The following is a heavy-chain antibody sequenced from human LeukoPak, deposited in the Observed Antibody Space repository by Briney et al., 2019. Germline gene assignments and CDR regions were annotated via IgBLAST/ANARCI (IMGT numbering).Heavy chain of an antibody. V-gene: IGHV3-23*01. CDR3: AKEGYYDSSGYYFDAFDI. CDR1: GFTFSSYA. D-gene: IGHD3-22*01. Sequence: PGGSLRLSCAASGFTFSSYAMSWVRQAPGKGLEGVSAISGSGGSTYYADSVKGRVTISRDNSKNTLYLQMNSLRAEDTAVYYCAKEGYYDSSGYYFDAFDIWGQGTMVTVSS. CDR2: ISGSGGST. J-gene: IGHJ3*02.